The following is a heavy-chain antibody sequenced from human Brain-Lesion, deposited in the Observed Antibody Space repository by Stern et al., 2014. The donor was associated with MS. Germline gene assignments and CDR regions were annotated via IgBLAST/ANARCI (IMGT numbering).Heavy chain of an antibody. J-gene: IGHJ4*02. D-gene: IGHD3-10*01. CDR2: IYYRGST. CDR1: GGSISSNSYY. V-gene: IGHV4-39*01. Sequence: VQLVESGPGLVKPSETLSLTCTVSGGSISSNSYYWGWIRQPPGKGLEWIGSIYYRGSTYYNPSLKSRVTLSTETSKNQFSLNLKSVTAADTAVYFCAKVWLGELPENPFDYWGQGTLVTVSS. CDR3: AKVWLGELPENPFDY.